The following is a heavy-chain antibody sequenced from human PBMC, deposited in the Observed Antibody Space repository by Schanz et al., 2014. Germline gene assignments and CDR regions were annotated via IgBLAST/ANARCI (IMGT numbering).Heavy chain of an antibody. CDR2: ISNDGSIK. CDR3: ASRSGYSDYGSYFDF. J-gene: IGHJ4*02. CDR1: GFTFSSYA. D-gene: IGHD5-12*01. Sequence: QVQLLQFGGGVVQPGRSLRLSCAASGFTFSSYAMHWVRQAPGKGLEWVALISNDGSIKYYADSVEGRFTISRDNSRNTLYLQMISPRTEDTDVYECASRSGYSDYGSYFDFWGQGTLVTVSS. V-gene: IGHV3-30-3*01.